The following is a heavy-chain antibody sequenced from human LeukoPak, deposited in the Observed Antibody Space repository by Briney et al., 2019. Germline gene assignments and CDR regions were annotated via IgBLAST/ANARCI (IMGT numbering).Heavy chain of an antibody. CDR2: IYYSGST. V-gene: IGHV4-59*08. Sequence: SETLSLTCTVSGGSISSYCWSWIRQPPGKGLEWIGYIYYSGSTNYNPSLKSRVTISVDTSKNQFSLKLSSVTAADTAVYYCARHAGYSYGYFDYWAREPWSPSPQ. D-gene: IGHD5-18*01. J-gene: IGHJ4*02. CDR3: ARHAGYSYGYFDY. CDR1: GGSISSYC.